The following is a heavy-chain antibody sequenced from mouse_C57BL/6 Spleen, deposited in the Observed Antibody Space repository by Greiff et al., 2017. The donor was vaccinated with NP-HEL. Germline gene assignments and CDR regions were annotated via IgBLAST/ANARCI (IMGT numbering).Heavy chain of an antibody. CDR3: ATWDYYYYGSSYDYAMDY. V-gene: IGHV1-82*01. D-gene: IGHD1-1*01. Sequence: VQLQQSGPELVKPGASVKISCKASGYAFSSSWMNWVKQRPGKGLEWIGRIYPGDGDTNYNGKFKGKATLTADKSSSTAYMQLSSLTSEDSAVYFCATWDYYYYGSSYDYAMDYWGQGTSVTVSS. J-gene: IGHJ4*01. CDR2: IYPGDGDT. CDR1: GYAFSSSW.